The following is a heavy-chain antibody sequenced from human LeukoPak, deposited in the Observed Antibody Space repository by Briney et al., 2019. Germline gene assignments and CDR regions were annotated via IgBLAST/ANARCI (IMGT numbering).Heavy chain of an antibody. J-gene: IGHJ4*02. CDR2: FDPEDGET. V-gene: IGHV1-24*01. CDR3: ATDSGTYFLF. Sequence: ASVKVSCKVSGYTLTQLSMHWVRQAPGKGLEWMGGFDPEDGETIYAQKFQGRVTMTEDTSTDTAYMELSSLRSDDTAVYYCATDSGTYFLFWGQGILVTVSS. D-gene: IGHD1-26*01. CDR1: GYTLTQLS.